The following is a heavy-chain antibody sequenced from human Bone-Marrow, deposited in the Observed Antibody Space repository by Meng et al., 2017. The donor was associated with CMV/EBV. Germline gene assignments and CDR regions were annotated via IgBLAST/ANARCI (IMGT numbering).Heavy chain of an antibody. CDR3: AKAYCSSTSCYADYFDY. CDR2: ISWDGGST. CDR1: GFTFDDYT. Sequence: GSLKISCAASGFTFDDYTMHWVRQAPGKGLEWVSLISWDGGSTYYADSVKGRFTISRDNSKNSLYLQMNSLRTEDTALYYCAKAYCSSTSCYADYFDYWGQGTLVTVSS. D-gene: IGHD2-2*01. V-gene: IGHV3-43*01. J-gene: IGHJ4*02.